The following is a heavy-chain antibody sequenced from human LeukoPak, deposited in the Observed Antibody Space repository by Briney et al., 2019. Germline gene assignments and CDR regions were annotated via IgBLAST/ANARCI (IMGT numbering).Heavy chain of an antibody. V-gene: IGHV1-18*04. CDR2: ISTYNGNT. J-gene: IGHJ6*03. CDR3: ARDLHRVVVRGVPHYYYYMDV. CDR1: GYTFTSYY. D-gene: IGHD3-10*01. Sequence: GASVKVSCRASGYTFTSYYMHWVRQAPGQGLEWMGWISTYNGNTNYAQKLQGRVTMTTDTSTSTAYMELRSLRSDDTAVYYCARDLHRVVVRGVPHYYYYMDVWGKGTTVTISS.